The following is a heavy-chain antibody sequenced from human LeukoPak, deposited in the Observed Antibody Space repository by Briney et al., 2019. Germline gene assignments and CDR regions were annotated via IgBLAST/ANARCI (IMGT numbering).Heavy chain of an antibody. CDR2: ISGTGGST. CDR3: AKDLYGSGSYYNVPNWFDP. Sequence: EPGGPLRLSCAASGLTFSSYAMSWVLQAPGKGLEWVSAISGTGGSTYYADSVKGRFTISRDNSKNTLYLQMNSLRAENTAVYYCAKDLYGSGSYYNVPNWFDPWGQGTLVTVSS. CDR1: GLTFSSYA. J-gene: IGHJ5*02. V-gene: IGHV3-23*01. D-gene: IGHD3-10*01.